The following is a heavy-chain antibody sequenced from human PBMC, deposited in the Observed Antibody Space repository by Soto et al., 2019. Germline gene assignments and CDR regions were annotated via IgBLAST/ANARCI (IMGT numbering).Heavy chain of an antibody. V-gene: IGHV1-8*01. J-gene: IGHJ3*02. D-gene: IGHD4-17*01. CDR2: MNPNSGKT. Sequence: ASVKVSCKACGYTFTSYDINWVRQAPGQGLEWMGWMNPNSGKTGSAQKFQGRVTMSRNTSISAAYMELSSLTSEDTAVYYFTRVGDYNAFDIWGQGTMVTASS. CDR3: TRVGDYNAFDI. CDR1: GYTFTSYD.